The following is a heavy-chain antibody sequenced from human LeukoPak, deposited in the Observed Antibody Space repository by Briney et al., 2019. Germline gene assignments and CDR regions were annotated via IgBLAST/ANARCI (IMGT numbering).Heavy chain of an antibody. Sequence: GGSLRLSCAASGFTFSSYSMNWVRQAPGKGLEWVSSISGSSSYIYYADSVKGRFTISRDSSKNTLYLQMNSLRPEDTAVYYCATKYGENWGQGTLVTVSS. V-gene: IGHV3-21*01. J-gene: IGHJ4*02. CDR2: ISGSSSYI. CDR1: GFTFSSYS. CDR3: ATKYGEN. D-gene: IGHD4/OR15-4a*01.